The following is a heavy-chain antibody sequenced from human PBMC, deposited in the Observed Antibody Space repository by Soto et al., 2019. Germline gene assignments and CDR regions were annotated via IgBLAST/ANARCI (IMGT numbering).Heavy chain of an antibody. CDR1: GFTLSTYA. CDR2: ISGGGGDT. Sequence: EVQLLESGGGLVQPGGSLRVSCVASGFTLSTYAMSWVRQAPGKGLEWVSAISGGGGDTYYADSVKGRFTISRDNSKDTLFLQMNSLRAEDTAIYYCAKDRSIIVTAVLDYWGQGILVTVSS. D-gene: IGHD2-2*01. J-gene: IGHJ4*02. CDR3: AKDRSIIVTAVLDY. V-gene: IGHV3-23*01.